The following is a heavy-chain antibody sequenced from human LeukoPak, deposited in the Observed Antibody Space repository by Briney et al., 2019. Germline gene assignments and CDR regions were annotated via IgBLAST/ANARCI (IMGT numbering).Heavy chain of an antibody. Sequence: PSETLSLTCTVSGGSISSSSYYWGWIRQPPGKGLEWIGSIYYSGSTYYNPSLKSLVTISVDTSKNQFSLKLSSVTAADTAVYYCARALSSYDPRYNDYWGQGTQVTVSS. V-gene: IGHV4-39*07. CDR3: ARALSSYDPRYNDY. CDR1: GGSISSSSYY. CDR2: IYYSGST. J-gene: IGHJ4*02. D-gene: IGHD3-16*02.